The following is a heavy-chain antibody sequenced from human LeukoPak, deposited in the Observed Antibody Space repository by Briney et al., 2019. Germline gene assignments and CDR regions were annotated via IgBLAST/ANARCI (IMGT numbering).Heavy chain of an antibody. CDR1: GFTFSSYS. D-gene: IGHD3-22*01. Sequence: GGSLRLSCAASGFTFSSYSMNWVRQAPGKGLEWVSSISSSSSYIYYADSVKGRFTISRDNAKNSLYLQMNSLRAEDTALYYCARSRHYYDSSGYYLHWGQGTLVTVSS. CDR3: ARSRHYYDSSGYYLH. V-gene: IGHV3-21*04. CDR2: ISSSSSYI. J-gene: IGHJ4*02.